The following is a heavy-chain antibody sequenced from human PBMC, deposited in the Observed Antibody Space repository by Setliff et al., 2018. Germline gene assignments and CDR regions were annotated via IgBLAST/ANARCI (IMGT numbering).Heavy chain of an antibody. Sequence: SETLSLTCTVSGASINSGTYYWAWIRQPPGKGLEWIGRIHYSGTTYYNASLKSRVTMSVATSKNQFSLNLGSVTAADTGVYYCARGRIAERPEAIDYWGQGTPVTVSS. CDR1: GASINSGTYY. J-gene: IGHJ4*02. V-gene: IGHV4-39*01. CDR3: ARGRIAERPEAIDY. D-gene: IGHD6-6*01. CDR2: IHYSGTT.